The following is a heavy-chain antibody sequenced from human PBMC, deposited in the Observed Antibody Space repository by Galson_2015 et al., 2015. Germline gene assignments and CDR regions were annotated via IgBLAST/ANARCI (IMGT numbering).Heavy chain of an antibody. V-gene: IGHV3-23*01. CDR1: GFTFDDYA. CDR3: AKVQYSSSSFSLFDAFDI. J-gene: IGHJ3*02. Sequence: SLRLSCAASGFTFDDYAMHWVRQAPGKGLEWVSAISGSGGSTYYADSVKGRFTISRDNSKNTLYLQMNSLRAEDTAVYYCAKVQYSSSSFSLFDAFDIWGQGTMVTVSS. D-gene: IGHD6-6*01. CDR2: ISGSGGST.